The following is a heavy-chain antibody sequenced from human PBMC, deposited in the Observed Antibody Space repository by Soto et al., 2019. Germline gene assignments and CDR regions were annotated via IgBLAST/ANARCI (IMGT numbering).Heavy chain of an antibody. V-gene: IGHV3-74*01. Sequence: GGSLRLSCAASGFSFNKYWMFWVRQPPGKGLVWVSHINSDGSTRTYADSVKGRFTISRDNAKNTLNLQMNSLGAEDTALYYCVAVRRDGYSSWGQGTLVTVSS. CDR3: VAVRRDGYSS. D-gene: IGHD4-4*01. CDR1: GFSFNKYW. J-gene: IGHJ1*01. CDR2: INSDGSTR.